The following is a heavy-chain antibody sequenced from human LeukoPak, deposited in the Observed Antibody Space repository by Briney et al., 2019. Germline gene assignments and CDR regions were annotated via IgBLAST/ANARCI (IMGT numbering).Heavy chain of an antibody. CDR2: IYYSGST. CDR1: GGSISRYY. Sequence: SETLSLTCTVSGGSISRYYWSWIRQPPGKGLEWIGYIYYSGSTNYNPSLKSRVTISVDTSKNQFSLKLSSVTAADTAVYYCARSYSSSFPDFDYWGQGTLVTVSS. V-gene: IGHV4-59*01. D-gene: IGHD6-6*01. CDR3: ARSYSSSFPDFDY. J-gene: IGHJ4*02.